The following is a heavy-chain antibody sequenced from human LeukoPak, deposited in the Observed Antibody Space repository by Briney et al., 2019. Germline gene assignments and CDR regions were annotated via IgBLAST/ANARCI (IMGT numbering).Heavy chain of an antibody. CDR2: IYDSGTT. V-gene: IGHV4-59*01. Sequence: KPSETLSLTCTVSGGSISSYYWSWIRQPPGKGLEWIGYIYDSGTTNYNPSLKSRVTISLDTSKNQFSLKLSSVTAADTAVYYCARAGYYHDSSGYFRFDPWGQGTLVTVSS. CDR1: GGSISSYY. CDR3: ARAGYYHDSSGYFRFDP. D-gene: IGHD3-22*01. J-gene: IGHJ5*02.